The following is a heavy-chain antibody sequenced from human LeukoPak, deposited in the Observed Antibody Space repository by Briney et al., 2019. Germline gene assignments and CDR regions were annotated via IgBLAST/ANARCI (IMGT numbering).Heavy chain of an antibody. D-gene: IGHD2-15*01. CDR1: GFTFSTYS. Sequence: GGSLRLSCAASGFTFSTYSMNWVRQAPGKGLEWVSSISLSSTYIYYADSVKGRFTISRDNAKNSLYLQMCSLRAEDTAMYYCARDMSPCSAGACYSDYWGQGTLVTVSS. V-gene: IGHV3-21*01. CDR2: ISLSSTYI. CDR3: ARDMSPCSAGACYSDY. J-gene: IGHJ4*02.